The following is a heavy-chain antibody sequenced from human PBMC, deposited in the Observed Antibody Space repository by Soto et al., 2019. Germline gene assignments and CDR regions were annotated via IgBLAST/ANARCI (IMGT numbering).Heavy chain of an antibody. Sequence: QVQLVQSGAEVKKPGASVTVSCKASGYTFTNYYIHWVRQAPGQGLEWMGIINPTSGSTNYAQKFQGRGTLPYATSPTTVYRELSGLRSKDRAVLYCARALAAGDHWGQGTVVTVSS. V-gene: IGHV1-46*01. CDR3: ARALAAGDH. CDR2: INPTSGST. J-gene: IGHJ4*02. D-gene: IGHD6-13*01. CDR1: GYTFTNYY.